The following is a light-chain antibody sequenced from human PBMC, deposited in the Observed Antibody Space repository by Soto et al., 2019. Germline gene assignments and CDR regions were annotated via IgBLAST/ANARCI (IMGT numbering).Light chain of an antibody. Sequence: EVVMTRSPASQYETQGERATLSCRASQSISSDLAWYRQKPGQGPRLLIYSASTRATGIPARISGSGPETEFTLTISSLQSEDFAVHYCHQYHYCSRPAFGVGTKV. V-gene: IGKV3-15*01. J-gene: IGKJ4*01. CDR3: HQYHYCSRPA. CDR2: SAS. CDR1: QSISSD.